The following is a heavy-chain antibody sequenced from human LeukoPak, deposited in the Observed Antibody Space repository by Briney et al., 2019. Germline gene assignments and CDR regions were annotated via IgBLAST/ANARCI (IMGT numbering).Heavy chain of an antibody. CDR1: GFTFSIYA. J-gene: IGHJ4*02. V-gene: IGHV3-23*01. D-gene: IGHD3-22*01. CDR3: AKDQTWNDSSLG. Sequence: GRSLRLSCAASGFTFSIYAMSCVPQPPGKGLEWVSAISGSGGSTYYADSVKGRFTISRDNSKNTLYLQMNSLRAEDTAVYYCAKDQTWNDSSLGWGQGTLVTVSS. CDR2: ISGSGGST.